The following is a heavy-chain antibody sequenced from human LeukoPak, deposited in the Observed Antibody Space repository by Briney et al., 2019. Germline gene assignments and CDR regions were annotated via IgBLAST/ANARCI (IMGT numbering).Heavy chain of an antibody. V-gene: IGHV3-23*01. Sequence: PGGSLRLSCAASGFTFSSYAMSWVRQAPGKGLEWVSAISGSGGSTYYADSAKGRFTISRDNSKNTLYLQMNSLRAEDTAVYYCAKDRYGGLYYFDYWGQGTLVTVSS. CDR1: GFTFSSYA. D-gene: IGHD3-16*01. CDR3: AKDRYGGLYYFDY. CDR2: ISGSGGST. J-gene: IGHJ4*02.